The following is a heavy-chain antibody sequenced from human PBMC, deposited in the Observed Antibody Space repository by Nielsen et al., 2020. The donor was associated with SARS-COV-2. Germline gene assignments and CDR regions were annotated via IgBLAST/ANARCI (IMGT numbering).Heavy chain of an antibody. CDR3: TTGAPSYSSGWYADY. Sequence: WIRQPPGKGLEWVGRIKSKTDGGTTDYAAPVKGRFTISRDDSKTTLYLQMNSLKTEDTAVYYCTTGAPSYSSGWYADYWGQGTLVTVSS. D-gene: IGHD6-19*01. J-gene: IGHJ4*02. V-gene: IGHV3-15*01. CDR2: IKSKTDGGTT.